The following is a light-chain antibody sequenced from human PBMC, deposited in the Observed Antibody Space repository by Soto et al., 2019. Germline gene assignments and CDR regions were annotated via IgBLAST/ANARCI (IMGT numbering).Light chain of an antibody. Sequence: DIQMTQSPSSLSASVGDRVTITCRASQSISNYLNWYQQKPGKAPKLLIYAASSLQSGVPSRFSGSGSGTDFTLTISSLQPEYFATYYCQQSYSTPPTFGQGTRLEIK. J-gene: IGKJ5*01. V-gene: IGKV1-39*01. CDR2: AAS. CDR1: QSISNY. CDR3: QQSYSTPPT.